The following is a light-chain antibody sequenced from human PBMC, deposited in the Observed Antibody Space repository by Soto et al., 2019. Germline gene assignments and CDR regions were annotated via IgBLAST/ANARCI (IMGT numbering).Light chain of an antibody. V-gene: IGLV2-14*03. Sequence: QSALTQPASVSGSPGQSITISCTGTSSDVGGYNYVAWYQQHPDKAPKLMIFDVSSRPSGVSNRFSGSKSGSTASLTISGLQAEDEADYFCSSYSGSGTLYVFGTGTKLTVL. J-gene: IGLJ1*01. CDR3: SSYSGSGTLYV. CDR1: SSDVGGYNY. CDR2: DVS.